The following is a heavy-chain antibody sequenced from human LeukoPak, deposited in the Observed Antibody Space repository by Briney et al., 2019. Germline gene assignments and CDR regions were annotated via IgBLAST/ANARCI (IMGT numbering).Heavy chain of an antibody. CDR3: ARHNYDILTDFYYYYYMDV. J-gene: IGHJ6*03. CDR2: IYYSGST. Sequence: PSETLSLTCTVSGGSISSGSYYWSWIRQPPGKGLERIGSIYYSGSTYYNPSLKSRVTISVDTSKNQFSLKLSSVTAADTAVYYCARHNYDILTDFYYYYYMDVWGKGTTVTISS. CDR1: GGSISSGSYY. V-gene: IGHV4-39*01. D-gene: IGHD3-9*01.